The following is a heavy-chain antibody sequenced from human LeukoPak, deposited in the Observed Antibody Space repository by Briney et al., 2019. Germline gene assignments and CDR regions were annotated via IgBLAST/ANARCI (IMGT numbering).Heavy chain of an antibody. D-gene: IGHD4-17*01. CDR3: ARGGSGDYESGY. V-gene: IGHV3-21*01. CDR2: ISSGSTYI. CDR1: GFTFSSCN. J-gene: IGHJ4*02. Sequence: GGSLRLSCAASGFTFSSCNMNWVRPAPRKRLEWVSSISSGSTYIYYADSVKGRFTISRDNAKNSLYRQMNSLRAEDTAVYYCARGGSGDYESGYWGEGTLVTVSS.